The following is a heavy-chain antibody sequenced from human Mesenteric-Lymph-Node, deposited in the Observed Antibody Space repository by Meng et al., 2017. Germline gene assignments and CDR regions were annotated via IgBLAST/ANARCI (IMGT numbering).Heavy chain of an antibody. D-gene: IGHD2-15*01. CDR3: VREVVVVVATLFDY. CDR1: GYTFTNDP. CDR2: INPGNGDT. J-gene: IGHJ4*02. Sequence: VLLGQSGAEVKKPGASVKVSCKASGYTFTNDPMHWVRQAPGQRLEWMGWINPGNGDTKYSQEFQGRVTITRDTSASTAYMELSSLRSEDTAMYYCVREVVVVVATLFDYWGQGTLVTVSS. V-gene: IGHV1-3*01.